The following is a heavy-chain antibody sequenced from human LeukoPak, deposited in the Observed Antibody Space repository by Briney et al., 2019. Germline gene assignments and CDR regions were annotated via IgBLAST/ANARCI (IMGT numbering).Heavy chain of an antibody. D-gene: IGHD5-24*01. Sequence: SETLSLTCTVSGGSIRSYYWSWIRQPPGKGLEWIGSIYHSGSTYYNPSLKSRVTISVDTSKNQFSLKLTSVTAADTAVYYCARRRRDGYNYSRWYFDLWGRGTLVTVSS. CDR3: ARRRRDGYNYSRWYFDL. CDR2: IYHSGST. CDR1: GGSIRSYY. V-gene: IGHV4-59*04. J-gene: IGHJ2*01.